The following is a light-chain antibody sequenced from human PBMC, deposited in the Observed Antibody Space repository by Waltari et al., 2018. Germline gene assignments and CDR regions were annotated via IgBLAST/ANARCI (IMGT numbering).Light chain of an antibody. CDR2: WAS. J-gene: IGKJ1*01. CDR1: QSVLYSSNNKNY. Sequence: DIVMTQAPDSLVVYLAEMATINCKSSQSVLYSSNNKNYLTWYQQKPGQPPKLLIYWASPRVSGVLDRFSGSASGTDFTLTISSLQAEDVAVYYCQQYYSTPTWTFGQGTKVEIK. CDR3: QQYYSTPTWT. V-gene: IGKV4-1*01.